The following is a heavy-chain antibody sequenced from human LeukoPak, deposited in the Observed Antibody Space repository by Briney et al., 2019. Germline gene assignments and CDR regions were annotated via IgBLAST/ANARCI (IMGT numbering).Heavy chain of an antibody. J-gene: IGHJ4*02. CDR3: ANERTKTFDY. D-gene: IGHD1-14*01. Sequence: GGSLRLSCATYGFGLTDYTVHWVRQVPGRAMEWLSLITRDGYSTFYADSVKGRFTISRDTSRRLVFLQMNNVRSEDTASYYCANERTKTFDYWGRGTLVTVSS. V-gene: IGHV3-43*01. CDR1: GFGLTDYT. CDR2: ITRDGYST.